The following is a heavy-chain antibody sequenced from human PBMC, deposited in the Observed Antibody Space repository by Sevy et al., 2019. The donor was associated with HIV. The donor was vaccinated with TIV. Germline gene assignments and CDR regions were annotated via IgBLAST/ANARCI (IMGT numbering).Heavy chain of an antibody. CDR3: AKEGYYDILTGPHDGGMDV. V-gene: IGHV3-30*02. J-gene: IGHJ6*02. CDR2: IRYDGNDK. CDR1: GFIFNSQD. Sequence: GGYLRLSCLASGFIFNSQDMHWVRQTPGKGLEWVAFIRYDGNDKYYVDSVKGRFTISRDNSKNTLYLQMNSLRAGDSGICYCAKEGYYDILTGPHDGGMDVWGQGTTVTVSS. D-gene: IGHD3-9*01.